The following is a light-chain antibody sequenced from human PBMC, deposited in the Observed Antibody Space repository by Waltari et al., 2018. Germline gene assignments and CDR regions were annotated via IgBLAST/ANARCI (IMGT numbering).Light chain of an antibody. CDR3: QKYDDYQWM. J-gene: IGKJ1*01. CDR1: ESISSR. V-gene: IGKV1-5*03. Sequence: DIQMTQSPSSLSASVGDRVTITCRASESISSRLAWYQQKPGKVPTLLISQASNLESGVPPRFSGSGSGTEFTLTISSLQPDDFATYYCQKYDDYQWMFGQGTRVQIK. CDR2: QAS.